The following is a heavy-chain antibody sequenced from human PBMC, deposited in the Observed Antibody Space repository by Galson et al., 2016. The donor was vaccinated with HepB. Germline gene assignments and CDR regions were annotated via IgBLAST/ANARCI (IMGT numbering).Heavy chain of an antibody. J-gene: IGHJ5*02. CDR3: ARDPGTIETTSGIFGL. CDR2: ISGLNGRT. D-gene: IGHD4-17*01. Sequence: SVKVSCKASGYSFSSHGVSWLRQVPGQGFEWMAWISGLNGRTKSAAKFQDRVTLTTDSSTTTAYLEMKTLTLDDTAVFFCARDPGTIETTSGIFGLWGQGTLVTVSS. CDR1: GYSFSSHG. V-gene: IGHV1-18*01.